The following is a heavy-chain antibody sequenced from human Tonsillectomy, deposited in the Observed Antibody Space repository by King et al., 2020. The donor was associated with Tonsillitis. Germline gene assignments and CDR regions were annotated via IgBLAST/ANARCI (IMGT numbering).Heavy chain of an antibody. D-gene: IGHD3-16*01. CDR3: VRELGADYVGFDY. V-gene: IGHV1-46*01. J-gene: IGHJ4*02. CDR1: GYTFTSYY. Sequence: QLVQSGAEVKKPGASVKVSCKASGYTFTSYYMHWVRQAPGQGLEWMGIINPSGGSTSYAQKFQGRVTMTRDTSTSTVYMELSSLRSEDTAVDYCVRELGADYVGFDYWGQGTLVTVSS. CDR2: INPSGGST.